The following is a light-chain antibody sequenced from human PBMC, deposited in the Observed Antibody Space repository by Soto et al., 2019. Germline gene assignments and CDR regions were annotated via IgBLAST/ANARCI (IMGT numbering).Light chain of an antibody. Sequence: DIEITQSPSSLSASVGDIFTITCLASQSISSYLNWYQQKPGKAPKLLIYAASTLQSGVPSRFSGSGSGTDFTLTISCLQSEDFATYYCPQYYSYPPTFGGGTKVDIK. V-gene: IGKV1-39*01. J-gene: IGKJ4*01. CDR1: QSISSY. CDR2: AAS. CDR3: PQYYSYPPT.